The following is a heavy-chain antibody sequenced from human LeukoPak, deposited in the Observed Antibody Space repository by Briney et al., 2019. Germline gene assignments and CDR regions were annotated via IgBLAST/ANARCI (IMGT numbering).Heavy chain of an antibody. V-gene: IGHV4-59*11. J-gene: IGHJ4*02. Sequence: PSETLSLTCTFTGTSISSHYWSWIRQPPGKGMEWIGYIYSGGSTNYNPSLKSRVTMSVDTSKNQFSLTLTSVTAADTALCFCATRPGGSTWYGVFDYWSPGTLGTVS. CDR3: ATRPGGSTWYGVFDY. D-gene: IGHD6-13*01. CDR1: GTSISSHY. CDR2: IYSGGST.